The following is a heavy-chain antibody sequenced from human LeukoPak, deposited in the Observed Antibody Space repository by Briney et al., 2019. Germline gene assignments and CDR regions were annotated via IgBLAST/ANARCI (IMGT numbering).Heavy chain of an antibody. CDR1: GFTFSSYW. V-gene: IGHV3-7*01. Sequence: GGSLRLSCATSGFTFSSYWMSWVRQAPGKGLEWVANIKQDGSEKHYVDSVKGRFTISRDNAKNSLYLQMNSPRAEDTAVYYCARDPLGYSYGTTAEYFQHWGQGTLVTVSS. J-gene: IGHJ1*01. CDR3: ARDPLGYSYGTTAEYFQH. D-gene: IGHD5-18*01. CDR2: IKQDGSEK.